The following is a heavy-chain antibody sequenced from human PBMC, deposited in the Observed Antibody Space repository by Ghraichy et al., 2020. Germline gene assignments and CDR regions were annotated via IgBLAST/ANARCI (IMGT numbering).Heavy chain of an antibody. D-gene: IGHD1-26*01. CDR3: ADLSGSYYYYYGVDV. CDR1: GFTFSSYA. CDR2: ISGGGRST. Sequence: GESLRLSCTASGFTFSSYAINWVRQAPGKGLEWVSGISGGGRSTYYADSVKRRFTISRENSRNTVYLHMNSLRVEDTAVYYCADLSGSYYYYYGVDVWGQGTTVTVSS. V-gene: IGHV3-23*01. J-gene: IGHJ6*02.